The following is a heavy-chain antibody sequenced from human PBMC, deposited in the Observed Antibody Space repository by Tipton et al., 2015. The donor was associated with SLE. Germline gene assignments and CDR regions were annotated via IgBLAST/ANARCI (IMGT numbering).Heavy chain of an antibody. J-gene: IGHJ4*02. CDR1: GFTFGDYA. D-gene: IGHD6-19*01. V-gene: IGHV3-49*04. Sequence: SLRLSCTSSGFTFGDYAVSWVRQAPGKGLVWVGFIRSKVYGETTQYAASVKDRFIISRDDSKNIAYLQMNSLTTEDTAVYYCTRDQLRGWYYFDYWGQGTLVTVSS. CDR2: IRSKVYGETT. CDR3: TRDQLRGWYYFDY.